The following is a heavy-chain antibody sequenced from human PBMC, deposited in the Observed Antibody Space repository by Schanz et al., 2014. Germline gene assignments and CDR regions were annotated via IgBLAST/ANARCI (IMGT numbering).Heavy chain of an antibody. Sequence: EVQLVESGGCLVQPGGSLRLSCAASGFTFSRNAMNWVRQAPGKGLEWVSYISATSAKIDYADSVQGRFTISRDNAKNSLYLQMINLRAEDTAFYYCARFRVHYSDFWGQGVLVTVSS. CDR2: ISATSAKI. J-gene: IGHJ4*02. CDR1: GFTFSRNA. D-gene: IGHD3-10*01. CDR3: ARFRVHYSDF. V-gene: IGHV3-48*03.